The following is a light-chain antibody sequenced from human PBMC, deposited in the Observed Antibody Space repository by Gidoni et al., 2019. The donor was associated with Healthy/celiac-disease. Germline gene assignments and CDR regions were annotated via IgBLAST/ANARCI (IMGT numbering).Light chain of an antibody. CDR1: QSVSSSY. J-gene: IGKJ1*01. CDR3: QQYGSSPGWT. CDR2: CAS. Sequence: VLTPSPGTLSLSPGERATLSCRASQSVSSSYLAWYQQKPGQAPRLLIYCASSRATGIPDRFSGSGSGTDFTLTISRLEPEDFAVYYCQQYGSSPGWTFXQXTKVEIK. V-gene: IGKV3-20*01.